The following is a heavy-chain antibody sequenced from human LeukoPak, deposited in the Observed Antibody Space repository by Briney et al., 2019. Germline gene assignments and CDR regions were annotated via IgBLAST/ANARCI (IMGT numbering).Heavy chain of an antibody. V-gene: IGHV3-30*02. Sequence: GGSQRLSCAASGFTFSSYGMHWVRPAPGKGLEWVAFIRYDGSNKYYADSVKGRFTISRNNSKNTLYLQMNSLRAEDTAVYYCAKQVGATINYYYYYMDVWGKGTTVTISS. CDR3: AKQVGATINYYYYYMDV. CDR2: IRYDGSNK. D-gene: IGHD1-26*01. CDR1: GFTFSSYG. J-gene: IGHJ6*03.